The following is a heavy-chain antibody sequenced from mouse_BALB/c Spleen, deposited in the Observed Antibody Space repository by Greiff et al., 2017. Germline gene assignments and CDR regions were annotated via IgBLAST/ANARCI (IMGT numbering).Heavy chain of an antibody. D-gene: IGHD2-10*02. CDR3: ARKYGNYWFAY. CDR2: ILPGSGST. CDR1: GYTFSSYW. J-gene: IGHJ3*01. Sequence: QVQLKQSGAELMKPGASVKISCKATGYTFSSYWIEWVKQRPGHGLEWIGEILPGSGSTNYNEKFKGKATFTADTSSNTAYMQLSSLTSEDSAVYYCARKYGNYWFAYWGQGTLVTVSA. V-gene: IGHV1-9*01.